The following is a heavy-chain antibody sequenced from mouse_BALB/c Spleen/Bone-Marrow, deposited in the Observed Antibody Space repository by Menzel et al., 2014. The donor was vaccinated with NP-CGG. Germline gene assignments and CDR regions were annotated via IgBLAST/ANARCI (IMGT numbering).Heavy chain of an antibody. CDR2: ILPGSGGT. CDR3: ARSMDY. CDR1: GYTFSSYW. V-gene: IGHV1-9*01. J-gene: IGHJ4*01. Sequence: VKLVESGAELMKPGASVKISYKATGYTFSSYWIEWVKQRPGHGLEWIGEILPGSGGTNYNEKFKGKATFTADTSSNTAYMQLNSLTSEDSAVYYCARSMDYWGQGTSVTVSS.